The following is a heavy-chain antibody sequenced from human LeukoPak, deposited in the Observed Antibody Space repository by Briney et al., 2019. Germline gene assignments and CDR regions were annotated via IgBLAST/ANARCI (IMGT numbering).Heavy chain of an antibody. CDR2: IYYSGST. Sequence: PSETLSLTCTASGGSISSSSYYWGWIRQPPGKGLEWIGSIYYSGSTYYNPSLKSRVTISVDTSKNQFSLKLSSVTAADTAVYYCARSGALIIVGATIDYWGQGTLVTVSS. D-gene: IGHD1-26*01. V-gene: IGHV4-39*07. CDR1: GGSISSSSYY. J-gene: IGHJ4*02. CDR3: ARSGALIIVGATIDY.